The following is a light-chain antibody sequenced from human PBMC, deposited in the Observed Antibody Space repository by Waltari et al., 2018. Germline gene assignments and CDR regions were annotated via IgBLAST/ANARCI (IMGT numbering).Light chain of an antibody. CDR3: SSQSSNDVVL. J-gene: IGLJ2*01. CDR1: SNDVGGYNS. V-gene: IGLV2-14*01. CDR2: DVS. Sequence: QSALTQPASVSGSPGQSVTIFCAGTSNDVGGYNSVSWYQEHPGQAPRVIIYDVSGRPAGVSDRFSGSKSGNTASLTIAGLQAEDEADYDCSSQSSNDVVLFGGGTKLTVL.